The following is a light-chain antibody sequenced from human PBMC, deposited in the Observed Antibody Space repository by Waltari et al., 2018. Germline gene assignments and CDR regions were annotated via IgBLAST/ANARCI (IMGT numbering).Light chain of an antibody. CDR1: SGSIASNY. CDR2: EDN. J-gene: IGLJ2*01. Sequence: NFMLTQPHSVSESPGKTVTISCTGSSGSIASNYVQWYQQRPGSAPTTVIYEDNQRPSGVPDRVSGSIDSSSISASLTISGLKTEDEADYYCQSYDSSNQVFGGGTKLTVL. V-gene: IGLV6-57*02. CDR3: QSYDSSNQV.